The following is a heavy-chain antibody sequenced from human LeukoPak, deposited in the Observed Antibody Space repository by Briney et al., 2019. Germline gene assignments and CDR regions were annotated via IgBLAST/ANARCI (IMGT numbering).Heavy chain of an antibody. V-gene: IGHV4-30-2*01. CDR1: GGSISSGGYY. Sequence: SQTLSHTCTVSGGSISSGGYYWSWIRQPPGKGLEWIGYIYHSGSTYYNPSLKSRVTISVDRSKNQFSLKLSSVTAADTAVYYCARVATGTSDYWGQGTLVTVSS. D-gene: IGHD1-1*01. CDR2: IYHSGST. J-gene: IGHJ4*02. CDR3: ARVATGTSDY.